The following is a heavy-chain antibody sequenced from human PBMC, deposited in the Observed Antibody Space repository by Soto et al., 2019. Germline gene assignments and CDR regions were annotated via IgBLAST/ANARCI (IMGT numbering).Heavy chain of an antibody. CDR1: GGSISSSNW. Sequence: QVQLQESGPGLVKPSGTLSLTCAVSGGSISSSNWWSWVRQPPGKGLEWIGEIYHSGSTNYNPSLXXXSXXSVDQSKNQFSLKLNSVTAADTAVYDCATVRESRGPQPFDSWGQGTLVTVSS. V-gene: IGHV4-4*02. CDR2: IYHSGST. J-gene: IGHJ4*02. CDR3: ATVRESRGPQPFDS. D-gene: IGHD3-10*01.